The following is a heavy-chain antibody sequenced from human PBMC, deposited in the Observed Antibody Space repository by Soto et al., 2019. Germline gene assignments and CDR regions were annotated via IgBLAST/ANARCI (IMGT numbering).Heavy chain of an antibody. CDR1: GFSFTTYA. Sequence: GGSPRLSCAASGFSFTTYAMTWVRQAPGKGLEWVSTLSQSGGTPYYADSVKGRFTISRDNSKNTLYLQMNILRAEDTAVYYGAKQAPSNHSNYFEYWGQGSLVTVSS. J-gene: IGHJ4*01. CDR2: LSQSGGTP. D-gene: IGHD4-4*01. V-gene: IGHV3-23*01. CDR3: AKQAPSNHSNYFEY.